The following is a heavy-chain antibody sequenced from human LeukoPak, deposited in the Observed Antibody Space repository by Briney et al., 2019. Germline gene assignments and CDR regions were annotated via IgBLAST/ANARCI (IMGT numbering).Heavy chain of an antibody. D-gene: IGHD6-13*01. V-gene: IGHV3-23*01. J-gene: IGHJ4*02. CDR1: GFSFSNYA. CDR2: ISVGPT. CDR3: AKEPTYTASWYVDS. Sequence: GGSLRLSCVASGFSFSNYAMGWVRPAPEKGRGWVAAISVGPTYYADSAKGRFTISRDNSKNMVYLQMSSLRAEDTAVYYCAKEPTYTASWYVDSWGQGTLVTVSS.